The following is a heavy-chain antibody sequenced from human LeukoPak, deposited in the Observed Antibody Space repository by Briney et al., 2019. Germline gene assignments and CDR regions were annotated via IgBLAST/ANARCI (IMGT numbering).Heavy chain of an antibody. CDR2: IYHSGST. Sequence: GGYXWSWIRQPPGKGLEWIGYIYHSGSTYYNPSLKSRVTISVDRSKNQFSLKLSSVTAADTAVYYCARAWDYYYYGMDVWGQGTTVTVSS. CDR1: GGYX. V-gene: IGHV4-30-2*01. D-gene: IGHD3-16*01. J-gene: IGHJ6*02. CDR3: ARAWDYYYYGMDV.